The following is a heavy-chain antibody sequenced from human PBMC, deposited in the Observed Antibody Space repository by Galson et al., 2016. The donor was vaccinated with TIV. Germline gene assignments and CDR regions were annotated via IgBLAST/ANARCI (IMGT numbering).Heavy chain of an antibody. CDR1: GFPFSGYA. D-gene: IGHD6-13*01. J-gene: IGHJ4*02. CDR2: ISYDASNK. CDR3: ARDKATGTAIDY. V-gene: IGHV3-30-3*01. Sequence: SLRLSCAGTGFPFSGYAIHWVRQAPGKGLEWLAVISYDASNKYYADSVKGRFTISRNNSKSTLYLQMNRLRTEDTAVYYCARDKATGTAIDYWGQGTLLIVSS.